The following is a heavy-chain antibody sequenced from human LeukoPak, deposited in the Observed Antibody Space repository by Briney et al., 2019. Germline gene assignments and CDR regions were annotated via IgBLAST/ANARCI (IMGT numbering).Heavy chain of an antibody. CDR3: ARDSEAYCGGDCYGAFDI. J-gene: IGHJ3*02. V-gene: IGHV4-59*01. CDR2: IYYSGST. CDR1: GGSISSYY. D-gene: IGHD2-21*02. Sequence: SETLSLTCTVSGGSISSYYWSWIRQPPGEGLEWIGYIYYSGSTNYNPSLKSRVTISVDTSKNQFSLKLSSVTAADTAVYYCARDSEAYCGGDCYGAFDIWGQGTMVTVSS.